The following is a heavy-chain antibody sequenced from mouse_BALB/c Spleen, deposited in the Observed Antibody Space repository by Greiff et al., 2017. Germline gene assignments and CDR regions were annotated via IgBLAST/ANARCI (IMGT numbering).Heavy chain of an antibody. CDR3: TRREGYDSPWFAY. Sequence: QVQLQQSGAELVKPGASVKLSCKASGYTFTSYYMYWVKQRPGQGLEWIGGINPSNGGTNFNEKFKSKATLTVDKSSSTAYMQLSSLTSEDSAVYYCTRREGYDSPWFAYWGQGTLVTVSA. CDR2: INPSNGGT. J-gene: IGHJ3*01. CDR1: GYTFTSYY. V-gene: IGHV1S81*02. D-gene: IGHD2-4*01.